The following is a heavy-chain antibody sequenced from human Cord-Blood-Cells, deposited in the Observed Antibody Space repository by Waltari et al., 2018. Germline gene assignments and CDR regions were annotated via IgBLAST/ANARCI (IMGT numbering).Heavy chain of an antibody. CDR2: IYYSGST. V-gene: IGHV4-59*01. J-gene: IGHJ4*02. CDR3: ARVPRGYSYEYYFDY. Sequence: QVQLQESGPGLGKPSETLSLTCTVSGGSISSYYWSWIRQPPGKGLEWIGYIYYSGSTNYNPSLKSRVTISVDTSKNQFSLKLSSVTAADTAVYYCARVPRGYSYEYYFDYWGQGTLVTVSS. CDR1: GGSISSYY. D-gene: IGHD5-18*01.